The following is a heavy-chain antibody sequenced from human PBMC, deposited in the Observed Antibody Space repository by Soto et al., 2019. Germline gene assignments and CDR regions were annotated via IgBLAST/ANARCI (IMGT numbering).Heavy chain of an antibody. CDR3: ASLKLKYSSSYSPKGSNCFDY. Sequence: PGGSLRLSCAASGLTFSSYAMHWVRKAPGKGLEWVAVISYDGSNKYYAGSVKGRFTISRDNSKNTLYLQMNSLRAEDTAVYYCASLKLKYSSSYSPKGSNCFDYWGQGTLVTVSS. CDR1: GLTFSSYA. CDR2: ISYDGSNK. D-gene: IGHD6-6*01. J-gene: IGHJ4*02. V-gene: IGHV3-30-3*01.